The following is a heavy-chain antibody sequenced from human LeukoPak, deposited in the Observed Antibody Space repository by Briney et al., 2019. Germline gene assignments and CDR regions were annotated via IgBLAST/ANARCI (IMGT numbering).Heavy chain of an antibody. CDR1: GFTFSTYG. CDR3: AKPTGVTLVPGPADH. CDR2: IRTDGTNN. J-gene: IGHJ4*02. D-gene: IGHD4-23*01. V-gene: IGHV3-30*02. Sequence: GGSLRLSCAASGFTFSTYGMHWVRQAPGKGLEWVAFIRTDGTNNFYADSVKGRFTISRDNSKSTLYLQMNRLRAEDTAVYYCAKPTGVTLVPGPADHWGQGTLVIVSS.